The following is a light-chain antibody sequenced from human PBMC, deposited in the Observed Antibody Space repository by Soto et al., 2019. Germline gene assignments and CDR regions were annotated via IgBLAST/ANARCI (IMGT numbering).Light chain of an antibody. CDR1: QSVSSSY. CDR3: QQYGISPL. J-gene: IGKJ4*01. Sequence: EIVLTQSPGTLSLSPGERATLSCRASQSVSSSYLAWYQQKPGQAPRLLIYGASSRATGIPDRFSGSGSGTDFTLTISRLEPEDFAVYYCQQYGISPLFGGGTKVDIK. V-gene: IGKV3-20*01. CDR2: GAS.